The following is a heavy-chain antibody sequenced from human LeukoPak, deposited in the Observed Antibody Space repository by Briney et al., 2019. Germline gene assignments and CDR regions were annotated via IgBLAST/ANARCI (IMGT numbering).Heavy chain of an antibody. D-gene: IGHD6-19*01. CDR1: GYTFTDYY. CDR2: INPNSAGT. V-gene: IGHV1-2*02. CDR3: AREDSGWYVDY. J-gene: IGHJ4*02. Sequence: GASVKVSCKASGYTFTDYYMHWVRQAPGQGPEWMGWINPNSAGTNYAQKFEGRVTMTRDTSISTAYMELTRLRSDGTAVYYCAREDSGWYVDYWGQGTLVTVSS.